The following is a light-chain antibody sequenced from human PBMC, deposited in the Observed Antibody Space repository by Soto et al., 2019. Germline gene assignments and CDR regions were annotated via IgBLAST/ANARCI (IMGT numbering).Light chain of an antibody. J-gene: IGKJ5*01. CDR1: QSFRGL. CDR2: DAS. V-gene: IGKV3-11*01. Sequence: EIVLTQSPGTLSLSPGERATLSCRASQSFRGLLAWYQQKPGQAPRLLIYDASNRATGIPPRFSGSGSGTDFSLTISSLEPEDSAVYYCQQRNMWPITFGQGTRLEIK. CDR3: QQRNMWPIT.